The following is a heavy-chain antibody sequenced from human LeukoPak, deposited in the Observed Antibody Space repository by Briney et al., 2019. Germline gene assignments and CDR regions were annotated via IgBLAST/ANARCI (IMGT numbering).Heavy chain of an antibody. CDR2: ISGSGGST. CDR3: AISATYVWGSYRSYYFDY. D-gene: IGHD3-16*02. CDR1: GFTFSSYA. J-gene: IGHJ4*02. Sequence: GESLKISCAASGFTFSSYAMSWVRQAPGKGLEWVSAISGSGGSTYYADSVKGRFTISRDNSKNTLYLQMNSLRAEDTAVYYCAISATYVWGSYRSYYFDYWGQGTLVTVSS. V-gene: IGHV3-23*01.